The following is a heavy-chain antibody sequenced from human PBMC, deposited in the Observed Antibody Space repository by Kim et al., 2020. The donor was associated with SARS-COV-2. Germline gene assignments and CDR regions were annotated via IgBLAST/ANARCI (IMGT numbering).Heavy chain of an antibody. Sequence: GGSLRLSCAASGFTFSSYAMHWVRQAPGKGLEWVAVISYDGSNKYYADSVKGRFTISRDNSKNTLYLQMNSLRAEDTAVYYCARDLMGYDILTGYMGRYYYYGMDVWGQGTTVTVS. D-gene: IGHD3-9*01. J-gene: IGHJ6*02. CDR3: ARDLMGYDILTGYMGRYYYYGMDV. V-gene: IGHV3-30*04. CDR1: GFTFSSYA. CDR2: ISYDGSNK.